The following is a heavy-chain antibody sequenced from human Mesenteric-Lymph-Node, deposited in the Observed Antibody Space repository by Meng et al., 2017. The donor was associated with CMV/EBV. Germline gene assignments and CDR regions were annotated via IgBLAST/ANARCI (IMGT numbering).Heavy chain of an antibody. CDR2: IKQDGSEK. J-gene: IGHJ4*02. CDR1: GFTFSSYW. Sequence: GESLKISCAASGFTFSSYWMSWVRQAPGKGLEWVANIKQDGSEKYYVDSVKGRFTISRDNAKNSLYLQMNSLRAEDTTVYYCARHVSGTFYNPIDYWGQGTLVTVSS. CDR3: ARHVSGTFYNPIDY. V-gene: IGHV3-7*01. D-gene: IGHD1-26*01.